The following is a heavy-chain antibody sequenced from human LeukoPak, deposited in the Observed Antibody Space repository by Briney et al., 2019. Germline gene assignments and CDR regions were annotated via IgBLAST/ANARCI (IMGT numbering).Heavy chain of an antibody. CDR1: GGTFSSYA. Sequence: GASVKVSCKASGGTFSSYAISWVRQAPGQGLEWMGGIIPIFGTANYAQKFQGRVAITADESTSTAYMELSSLRSEDTAVYYCAGATSSGQLDYWGQGTLVTVSS. V-gene: IGHV1-69*13. CDR2: IIPIFGTA. D-gene: IGHD3-22*01. CDR3: AGATSSGQLDY. J-gene: IGHJ4*02.